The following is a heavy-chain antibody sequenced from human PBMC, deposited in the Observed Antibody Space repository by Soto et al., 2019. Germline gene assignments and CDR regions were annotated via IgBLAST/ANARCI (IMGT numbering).Heavy chain of an antibody. CDR2: ISWNSGSI. D-gene: IGHD3-10*01. J-gene: IGHJ4*02. V-gene: IGHV3-9*01. CDR3: AKDMRAYYGSGSPFDY. CDR1: GFTFDDYA. Sequence: GGSLRLSCAASGFTFDDYAMHWVRQAPGKGLEWVSGISWNSGSIGYADSVKGRFTISRDNAKNSLYLQMNRLRAEDTALYYCAKDMRAYYGSGSPFDYWGQGTLVTVSS.